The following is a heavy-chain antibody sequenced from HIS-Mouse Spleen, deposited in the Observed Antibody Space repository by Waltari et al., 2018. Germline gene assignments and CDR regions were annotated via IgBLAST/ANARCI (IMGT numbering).Heavy chain of an antibody. J-gene: IGHJ3*02. CDR1: GFTFSSYW. Sequence: EVQLVESGGGLVQPGGSLRLSCAASGFTFSSYWMSWVRQAPGKGLEWVANIKQDGSEKDYVDSVKGRFTISRDNAKNSLYLQMNSLRAEDTAVYYCARDLGTGDDAFDIWGQGTMVTVSS. CDR2: IKQDGSEK. CDR3: ARDLGTGDDAFDI. V-gene: IGHV3-7*01. D-gene: IGHD7-27*01.